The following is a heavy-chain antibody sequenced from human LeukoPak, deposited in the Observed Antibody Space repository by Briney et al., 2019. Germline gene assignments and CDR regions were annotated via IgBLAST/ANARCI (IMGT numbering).Heavy chain of an antibody. J-gene: IGHJ4*02. V-gene: IGHV3-7*01. Sequence: GGTLRLSCAASGFTFSTYWMTWVRQAPGKGLEWVADIKQDGSQKYYVDSVKGRFTISRDNAKKLLYLQMNSLRVEDTAVYYCARDRGSSGRLGRFDNWGQGTLVTVSS. D-gene: IGHD6-19*01. CDR3: ARDRGSSGRLGRFDN. CDR2: IKQDGSQK. CDR1: GFTFSTYW.